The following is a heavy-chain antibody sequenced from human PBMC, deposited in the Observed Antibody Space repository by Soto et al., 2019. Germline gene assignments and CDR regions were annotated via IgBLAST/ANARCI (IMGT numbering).Heavy chain of an antibody. D-gene: IGHD6-6*01. J-gene: IGHJ4*02. V-gene: IGHV3-7*01. CDR2: INEDGSHI. CDR3: VREDYWLVY. Sequence: EVQLVESGGELVQPGGSLRLSCVISGFTFGSSWMSWVRQAPGKGLEWVGNINEDGSHIYYGDSVKGRFTISRDDARNSQYLQMNSLRAEDTAVYYCVREDYWLVYWGQGILVTISS. CDR1: GFTFGSSW.